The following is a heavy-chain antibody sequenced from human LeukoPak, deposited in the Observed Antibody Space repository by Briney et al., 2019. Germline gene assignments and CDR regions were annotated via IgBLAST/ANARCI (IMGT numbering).Heavy chain of an antibody. V-gene: IGHV3-48*01. CDR2: ISGSSSTI. CDR3: AQGGSEIYYFYHGMDV. CDR1: GFTFSSYS. J-gene: IGHJ6*02. Sequence: GGSLRLSCAASGFTFSSYSMNWVRQAPGKGLEWGSYISGSSSTIYYADSVKGRFTISRDNAKNSLYLQMNSLRTEDTAVYYCAQGGSEIYYFYHGMDVWGRGTTVTVSS. D-gene: IGHD3-10*01.